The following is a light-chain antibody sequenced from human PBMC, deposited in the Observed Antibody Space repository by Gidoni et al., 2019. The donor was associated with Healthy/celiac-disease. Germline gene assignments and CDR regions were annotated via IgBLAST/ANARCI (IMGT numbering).Light chain of an antibody. V-gene: IGKV3-11*01. CDR1: QRVSSY. CDR2: DAS. Sequence: IVFRQSPATLSLSPGERATLSCRASQRVSSYLAWYQQKPAHAPRLLIYDASNRATGIPARFSGSGSGTVFTLTLSSLEPEDFAVYYCQQRSNWRATFGGGTKVEIK. CDR3: QQRSNWRAT. J-gene: IGKJ4*01.